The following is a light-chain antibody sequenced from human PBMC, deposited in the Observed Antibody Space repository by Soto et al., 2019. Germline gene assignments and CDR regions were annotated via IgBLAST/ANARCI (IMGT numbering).Light chain of an antibody. V-gene: IGKV3-15*01. J-gene: IGKJ1*01. Sequence: EIVMTQSPATLSVSPGERATLSCRARQSISSNLAWYQHNPGQAPRLLIYGPSTRATGIPARFSGSGSGTEFTLTISSLQSEDFADYYCQQYNSWPPWTFGQGTKVEIK. CDR1: QSISSN. CDR2: GPS. CDR3: QQYNSWPPWT.